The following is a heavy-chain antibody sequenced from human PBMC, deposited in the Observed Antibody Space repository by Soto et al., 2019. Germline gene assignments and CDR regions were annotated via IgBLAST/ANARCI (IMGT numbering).Heavy chain of an antibody. CDR3: AKGLGWRVLGDAFDI. V-gene: IGHV3-30*18. Sequence: QVQLVESGGGVVQPGRSLRLSCAASGITFSSYGMHWVRQAPGKGLEWVAVILYDGTNKYYGDSVKGRFSISRDNSKNTLYLQMNSLRAEVTAAYYCAKGLGWRVLGDAFDIWGQGTMVTVSS. CDR1: GITFSSYG. J-gene: IGHJ3*02. CDR2: ILYDGTNK. D-gene: IGHD3-16*01.